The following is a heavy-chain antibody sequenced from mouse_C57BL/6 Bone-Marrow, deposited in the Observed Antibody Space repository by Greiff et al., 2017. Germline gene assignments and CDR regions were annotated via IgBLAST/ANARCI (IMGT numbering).Heavy chain of an antibody. J-gene: IGHJ2*01. CDR3: ARTGCYDYFDY. Sequence: EVKVVESGGGLVKPGGSLKLSCAASGFTFSDYGMHWVRQAPEKGLEWVAYISRGSSTIYYADTVKGRITISRDNAKNTLFLQMTSLRSEDTAMYYCARTGCYDYFDYWGQGTTLTVSS. CDR2: ISRGSSTI. CDR1: GFTFSDYG. V-gene: IGHV5-17*01. D-gene: IGHD1-1*02.